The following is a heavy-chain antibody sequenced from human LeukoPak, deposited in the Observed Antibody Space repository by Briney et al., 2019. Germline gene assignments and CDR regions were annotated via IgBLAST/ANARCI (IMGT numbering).Heavy chain of an antibody. D-gene: IGHD2-15*01. Sequence: SETLSLTCTVSGGSISSGGYYWSWIRQHPGKGLEWIGYIYYSGSTYYNPSLKSRVTISVDTSKNQFSLKLNSVTAADTAVYYCATWPPGSSRYFDYWGQGTLVTVSS. CDR2: IYYSGST. J-gene: IGHJ4*02. V-gene: IGHV4-31*03. CDR1: GGSISSGGYY. CDR3: ATWPPGSSRYFDY.